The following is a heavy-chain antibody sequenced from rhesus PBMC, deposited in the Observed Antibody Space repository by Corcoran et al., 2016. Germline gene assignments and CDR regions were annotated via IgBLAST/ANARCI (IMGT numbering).Heavy chain of an antibody. CDR1: GGSFSRYW. V-gene: IGHV4-80*01. Sequence: QVQLQESGPGLVKPSETLSLTCAVSGGSFSRYWWSWIRQPPGKVLEWVGDINGNSGSTNYNPSLKSRVTISKDASKNQFSLKLSSVTAADTAVYYCAREGGIAAAGVDYWGQGVLVTVSS. J-gene: IGHJ4*01. CDR3: AREGGIAAAGVDY. CDR2: INGNSGST. D-gene: IGHD6-25*01.